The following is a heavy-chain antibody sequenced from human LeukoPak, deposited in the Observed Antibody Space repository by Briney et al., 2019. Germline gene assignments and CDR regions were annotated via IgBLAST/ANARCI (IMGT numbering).Heavy chain of an antibody. CDR3: AKEENYDILTSCFDY. V-gene: IGHV3-23*01. Sequence: GRSLRLSCAASGFTFSSYAMSWVRQAPGKGLEWVSAISGSGGSTYYADSVKGRFTISRDNSKNTLYLQMNSLRAEDTAVYYCAKEENYDILTSCFDYWGQGTLVTVSS. CDR2: ISGSGGST. D-gene: IGHD3-9*01. J-gene: IGHJ4*02. CDR1: GFTFSSYA.